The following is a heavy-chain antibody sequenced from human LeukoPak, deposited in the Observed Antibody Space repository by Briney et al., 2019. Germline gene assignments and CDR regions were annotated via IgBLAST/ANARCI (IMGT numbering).Heavy chain of an antibody. D-gene: IGHD6-19*01. CDR2: IGGGGGST. V-gene: IGHV3-23*01. Sequence: GGSLRLSCAASGFTFSSYAMSWVRLAPGKGLEWVSAIGGGGGSTYCADSVKGRFTISRDNSKDTVFLQMNSLRAEDTAVYYCAKESALGNGWLTTFDSWGQGTLVAVSS. J-gene: IGHJ4*02. CDR3: AKESALGNGWLTTFDS. CDR1: GFTFSSYA.